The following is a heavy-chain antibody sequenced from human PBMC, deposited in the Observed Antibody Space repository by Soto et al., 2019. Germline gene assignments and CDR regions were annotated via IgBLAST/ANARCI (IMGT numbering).Heavy chain of an antibody. CDR3: VKILQYSYGLPH. Sequence: GGSLRLSCSASGFTFSSYAMHWVRQAPGKGLEYVSVISSNGGSTYYADSVKGRFTTSRDNSKNTLYLQMSSLRAEDTAVYYCVKILQYSYGLPHWGQGTLVTVS. CDR2: ISSNGGST. D-gene: IGHD5-18*01. CDR1: GFTFSSYA. V-gene: IGHV3-64D*06. J-gene: IGHJ4*02.